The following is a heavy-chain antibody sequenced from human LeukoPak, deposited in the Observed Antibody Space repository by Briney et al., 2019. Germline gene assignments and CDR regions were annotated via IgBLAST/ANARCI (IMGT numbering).Heavy chain of an antibody. CDR2: ISSSSSYI. V-gene: IGHV3-21*01. CDR1: GFTFSNYI. J-gene: IGHJ4*02. CDR3: ARRDGYNSGGLDY. D-gene: IGHD5-24*01. Sequence: GGSLRLSCADSGFTFSNYIVNWVRQAPGKGLEWVSSISSSSSYIYYAESLKGRFTISRDNAKNSLYLQMNSLRAEDTAVYYCARRDGYNSGGLDYWGQGTLVTVSS.